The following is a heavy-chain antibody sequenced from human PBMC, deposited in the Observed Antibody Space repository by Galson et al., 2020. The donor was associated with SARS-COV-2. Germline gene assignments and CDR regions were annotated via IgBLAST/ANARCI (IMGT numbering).Heavy chain of an antibody. V-gene: IGHV3-13*01. D-gene: IGHD5-12*01. CDR2: IGTAGDT. J-gene: IGHJ4*02. CDR3: ARGRRDGYNLRTGNYGGYDY. Sequence: GGSLRLSCAASGFTFSSYDMHWVRQATGKGLEWVSAIGTAGDTYYPGSVKGRFTISRENAKNSLYLQMNSLRAGDTAVYYCARGRRDGYNLRTGNYGGYDYWGQGTLVTVSS. CDR1: GFTFSSYD.